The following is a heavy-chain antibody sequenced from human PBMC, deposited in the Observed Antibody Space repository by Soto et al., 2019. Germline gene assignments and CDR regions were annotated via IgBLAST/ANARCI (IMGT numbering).Heavy chain of an antibody. V-gene: IGHV3-23*01. CDR2: IGDREDAK. CDR3: AKRRTEEATILDY. CDR1: GFTFFRYA. J-gene: IGHJ4*02. D-gene: IGHD5-12*01. Sequence: GSLRLSCAASGFTFFRYAMTWVRQAPGKRPEWVSTIGDREDAKHYADSVKGRFAVSRDDSRNMLYLQMNRLRVEDTAVYYCAKRRTEEATILDYWGQGILVTVSS.